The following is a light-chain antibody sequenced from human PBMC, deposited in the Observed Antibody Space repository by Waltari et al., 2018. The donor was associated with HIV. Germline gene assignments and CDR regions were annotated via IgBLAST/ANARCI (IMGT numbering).Light chain of an antibody. CDR1: AAVVTRALC. CDR2: DSN. CDR3: LLSYDGDVV. J-gene: IGLJ2*01. V-gene: IGLV7-46*01. Sequence: VVTQEPSLNVFPGGRVLLTSSSSAAVVTRALCPYWFQQRPGQAPKTLIFDSNNRYSWTPARFTGSFLGGKAALTLTGAQPEDDADYYCLLSYDGDVVFGGGTKLTVL.